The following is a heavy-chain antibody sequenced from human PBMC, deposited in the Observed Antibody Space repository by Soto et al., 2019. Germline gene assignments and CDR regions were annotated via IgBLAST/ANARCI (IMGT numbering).Heavy chain of an antibody. Sequence: ASVKVSCKASGYTFTSYGISWVRQAPGQGLEWMGWISAYNGNTNYAQKLHGRVTMTTDTSTSTAYMELRSLRSDDTAVYYCAFTIFGIGYFDYWGQGTLVTVS. CDR3: AFTIFGIGYFDY. CDR2: ISAYNGNT. J-gene: IGHJ4*02. D-gene: IGHD3-3*01. V-gene: IGHV1-18*01. CDR1: GYTFTSYG.